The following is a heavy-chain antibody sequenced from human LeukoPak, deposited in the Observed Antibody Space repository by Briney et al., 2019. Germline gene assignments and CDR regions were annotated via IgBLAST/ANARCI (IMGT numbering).Heavy chain of an antibody. J-gene: IGHJ6*03. CDR2: ISTSSSTI. V-gene: IGHV3-48*01. CDR1: GFTFSTYW. Sequence: GGSLRLSCAASGFTFSTYWMSWVRQAPGRGLEWVSYISTSSSTIYYADSVKGRFTLSRDDAKNSLYLQMNSLRAEDTAVYYCARDITVTAYYYYMDVWGKGTTVSVSS. D-gene: IGHD3-22*01. CDR3: ARDITVTAYYYYMDV.